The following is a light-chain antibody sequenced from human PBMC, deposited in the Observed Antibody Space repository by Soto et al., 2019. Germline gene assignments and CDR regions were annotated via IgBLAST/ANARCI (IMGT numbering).Light chain of an antibody. CDR1: QSVGSGY. CDR2: GAS. J-gene: IGKJ1*01. Sequence: EIVLTQSPGTLSLSPGERATLSCRASQSVGSGYLAWYQQKFGQAPRLLIYGASSRATGIPDRFSGSGSGTDFTLTISRLEPEDFAVYYCQQYGSSSWTFGQGTKVEIK. V-gene: IGKV3-20*01. CDR3: QQYGSSSWT.